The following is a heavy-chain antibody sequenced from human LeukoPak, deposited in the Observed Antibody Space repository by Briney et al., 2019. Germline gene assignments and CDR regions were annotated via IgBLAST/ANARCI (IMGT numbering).Heavy chain of an antibody. Sequence: SETLSLTCAVYGGSFSGYYWSWIRQPPGKGLEWIGEINHSGSTHYNPSLKSRVTISVDTSKNQFSLKLSSVTAADTAVYYCARSSVAGYNPIDYWGQGTLVTVSS. V-gene: IGHV4-34*01. CDR3: ARSSVAGYNPIDY. CDR2: INHSGST. J-gene: IGHJ4*02. D-gene: IGHD6-19*01. CDR1: GGSFSGYY.